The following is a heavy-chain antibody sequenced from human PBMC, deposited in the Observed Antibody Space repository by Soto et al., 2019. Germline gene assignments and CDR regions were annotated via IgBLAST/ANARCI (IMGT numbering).Heavy chain of an antibody. CDR1: GVSINSGDNF. CDR2: IYYTGST. V-gene: IGHV4-30-4*01. J-gene: IGHJ4*02. Sequence: SETLSLTCTVSGVSINSGDNFWSWIQQPPGKGLEWMGYIYYTGSTYYNPSLNRRITMSVDMSKNQFSLRLTSVTAADTALYFCARAEFNSVWFPFDSWGQGAPVTVSS. CDR3: ARAEFNSVWFPFDS. D-gene: IGHD6-19*01.